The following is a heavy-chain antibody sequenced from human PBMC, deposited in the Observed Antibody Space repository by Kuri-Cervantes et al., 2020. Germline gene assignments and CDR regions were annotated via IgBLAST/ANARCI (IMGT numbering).Heavy chain of an antibody. V-gene: IGHV3-21*01. CDR3: AREWAPYYYYYYGMDV. CDR2: ISSSSSYI. D-gene: IGHD1-26*01. Sequence: GESLKISCAASGFTFSSYWMHWVRQAPGKGVEWVSSISSSSSYIYYADSVKGRFTISRDNAKNSLYLQMNSLRAEDTAVYYCAREWAPYYYYYYGMDVWGQGTTVTVSS. J-gene: IGHJ6*02. CDR1: GFTFSSYW.